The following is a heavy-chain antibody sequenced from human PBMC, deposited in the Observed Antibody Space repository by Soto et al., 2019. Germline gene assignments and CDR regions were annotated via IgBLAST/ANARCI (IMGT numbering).Heavy chain of an antibody. V-gene: IGHV3-73*01. CDR1: VFTLSGTA. D-gene: IGHD3-10*02. Sequence: GGSRRLCCVAPVFTLSGTAVHWGLQFSAKRLEWVGRIRTKANNYATEYAASVKGRFTISRDDSENTAYLQMNSLQTEDTALYYCTTHVFGDTDHSFDCCGQRT. CDR3: TTHVFGDTDHSFDC. CDR2: IRTKANNYAT. J-gene: IGHJ4*02.